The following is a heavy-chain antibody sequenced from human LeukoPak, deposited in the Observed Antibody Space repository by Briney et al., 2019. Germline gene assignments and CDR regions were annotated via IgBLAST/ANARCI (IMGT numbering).Heavy chain of an antibody. Sequence: GGSLRLSCAASGFTFSSYAMSWVRQAPGKGLEWVSTISYSGGSTDYADSVKGRFAISRDSSKNTLYLQMNGLRGEDTAVYYCAKDDGGSPPDAFDIWGQGTLVTVSS. D-gene: IGHD3-10*01. CDR1: GFTFSSYA. J-gene: IGHJ3*02. V-gene: IGHV3-23*01. CDR3: AKDDGGSPPDAFDI. CDR2: ISYSGGST.